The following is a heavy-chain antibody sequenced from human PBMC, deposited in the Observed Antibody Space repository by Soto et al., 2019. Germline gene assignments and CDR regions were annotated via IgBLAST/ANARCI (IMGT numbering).Heavy chain of an antibody. Sequence: SETLSLTCAVSGGSISSGGYSWSWIRQPPGKGLEWIGYIYHSGSTYYNPSLKSRVTISVDNSRNAVYLQMNSLRVGDTAVYYCARDPDYGTYRLSYGMDVWGQGTTVTVSS. V-gene: IGHV4-30-2*01. CDR2: IYHSGST. CDR1: GGSISSGGYS. J-gene: IGHJ6*02. CDR3: ARDPDYGTYRLSYGMDV. D-gene: IGHD4-4*01.